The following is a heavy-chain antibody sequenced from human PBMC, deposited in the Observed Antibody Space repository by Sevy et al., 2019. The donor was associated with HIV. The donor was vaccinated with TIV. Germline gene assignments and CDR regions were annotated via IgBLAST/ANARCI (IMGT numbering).Heavy chain of an antibody. Sequence: GGSLRLSCAASGFTFTRHSMNWVRQAPGKGLEWVSYISSSSSYIYYANSVKGRFTISRDNAKNSVYQQMNSLRAEDTAVYYCARVPNYGDYGIDYWGQGTLVTVSS. D-gene: IGHD4-17*01. J-gene: IGHJ4*02. CDR3: ARVPNYGDYGIDY. V-gene: IGHV3-21*01. CDR2: ISSSSSYI. CDR1: GFTFTRHS.